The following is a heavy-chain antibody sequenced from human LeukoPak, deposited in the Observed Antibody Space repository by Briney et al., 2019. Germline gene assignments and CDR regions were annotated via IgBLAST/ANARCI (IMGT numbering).Heavy chain of an antibody. J-gene: IGHJ6*03. CDR2: INSNSGGT. CDR1: GYTFTRYY. Sequence: ASVTVSCKASGYTFTRYYLHWVRQAPGQGVEWMGWINSNSGGTNYAQKFQGRVTMTKDSSISTAYMELSRLRSDDTAVYYCARVRLAYDILTGYYSPSYYYMDVWGKGTTVTVSS. CDR3: ARVRLAYDILTGYYSPSYYYMDV. V-gene: IGHV1-2*02. D-gene: IGHD3-9*01.